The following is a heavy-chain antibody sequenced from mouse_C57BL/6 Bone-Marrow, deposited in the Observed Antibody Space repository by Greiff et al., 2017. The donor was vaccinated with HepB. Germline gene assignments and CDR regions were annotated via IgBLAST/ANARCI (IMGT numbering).Heavy chain of an antibody. Sequence: VKLMESGAELVRPGASVTLSCKASGYTFTDYEMHWVKQTPVHGLEWIGAIVPETGGTAYNQKFKGKAILTADKSSSTAYMELRSLTSEDSAVYYCTGLVFDYWGQGTTLTVSS. D-gene: IGHD3-1*01. CDR2: IVPETGGT. J-gene: IGHJ2*01. CDR3: TGLVFDY. CDR1: GYTFTDYE. V-gene: IGHV1-15*01.